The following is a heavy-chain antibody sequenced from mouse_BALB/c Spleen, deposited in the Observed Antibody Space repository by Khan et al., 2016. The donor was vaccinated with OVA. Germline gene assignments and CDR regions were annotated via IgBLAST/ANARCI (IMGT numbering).Heavy chain of an antibody. V-gene: IGHV1-37*01. CDR1: GYSFTGYI. D-gene: IGHD2-1*01. Sequence: VQLQQSGPELVKPGASMKISCKASGYSFTGYILNWVKQSHGKNLEWIGLINPNNGDPSYNQKFKGKATLTIDKSSSTAYMELLSLTSEDSAVYCGAREGYGTCAYWGQGTLVTVSA. J-gene: IGHJ3*01. CDR2: INPNNGDP. CDR3: AREGYGTCAY.